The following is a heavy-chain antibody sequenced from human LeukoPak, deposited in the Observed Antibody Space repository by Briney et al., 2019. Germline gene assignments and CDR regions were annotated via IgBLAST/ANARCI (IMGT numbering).Heavy chain of an antibody. D-gene: IGHD6-19*01. J-gene: IGHJ4*02. CDR1: GFTFSHYA. CDR3: ARDSSDSSSQVAFDF. V-gene: IGHV3-30*04. Sequence: AGGSLRLSCVASGFTFSHYAMHWVRQAPGKGLEWVAIISYDGSNEYYADSVKGRFTISRDNAKNSLFLQMNSLRAEDTAVYYCARDSSDSSSQVAFDFWGQGTLVTVSS. CDR2: ISYDGSNE.